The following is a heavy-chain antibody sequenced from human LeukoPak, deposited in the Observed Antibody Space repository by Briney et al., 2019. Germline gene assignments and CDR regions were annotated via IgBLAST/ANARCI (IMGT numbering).Heavy chain of an antibody. CDR1: GLIFSSYG. D-gene: IGHD6-6*01. J-gene: IGHJ3*01. CDR3: AKAIAARDNDAFDV. Sequence: GGSLRLSCAASGLIFSSYGMHWVRQAPGKGLEWVTFIRYDGSNKYYADSVKGRFTISRDNSKNTLYLQMNSLRADDTAVYYCAKAIAARDNDAFDVWGQGTMVTVSS. CDR2: IRYDGSNK. V-gene: IGHV3-30*02.